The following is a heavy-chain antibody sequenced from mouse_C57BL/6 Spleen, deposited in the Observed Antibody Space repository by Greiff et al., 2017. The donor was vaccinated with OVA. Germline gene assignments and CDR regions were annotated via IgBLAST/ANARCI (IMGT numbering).Heavy chain of an antibody. CDR1: GYAFSSSW. J-gene: IGHJ4*01. D-gene: IGHD1-1*01. Sequence: QVQLKQSGPELVKPGASVKISCKASGYAFSSSWMNWVKQRPGKGLEWIGRIYPGDGDTNYNGKFKGKATLTADKSSSTAYMQLSSLTSEDSAVYFGAKISPITSVVSRDAMDYWGQGTSVTVSS. CDR2: IYPGDGDT. CDR3: AKISPITSVVSRDAMDY. V-gene: IGHV1-82*01.